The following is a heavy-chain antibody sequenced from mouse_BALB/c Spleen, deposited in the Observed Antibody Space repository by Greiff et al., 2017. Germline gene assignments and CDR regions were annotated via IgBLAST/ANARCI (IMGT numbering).Heavy chain of an antibody. CDR1: GDSITSCY. D-gene: IGHD1-2*01. CDR3: ERYYYGYVRAMDY. CDR2: ISYSGST. V-gene: IGHV3-8*02. Sequence: EVMLVESGPSLVQPSQTLSLTCSVTGDSITSCYWNWIRKFPGNKLEYMGYISYSGSTYYNPSLKSRISITRDTSKNQYYLQLNSVTTEDTATYYCERYYYGYVRAMDYWGQGTSVTVSA. J-gene: IGHJ4*01.